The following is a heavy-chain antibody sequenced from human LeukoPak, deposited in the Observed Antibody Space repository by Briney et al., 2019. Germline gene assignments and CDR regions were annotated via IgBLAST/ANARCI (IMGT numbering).Heavy chain of an antibody. Sequence: PSETLSLTCTVSGGSISSSSYYWGWIRQPPGKGLEWIGRIYTSGSTNYNPSLKSRVTMSVDTSKNQFSLKLSSVTAADTAVYYCARDPYNWNDLNYYFDYWGQGTLVTVSS. D-gene: IGHD1-1*01. CDR2: IYTSGST. V-gene: IGHV4-39*07. CDR1: GGSISSSSYY. CDR3: ARDPYNWNDLNYYFDY. J-gene: IGHJ4*02.